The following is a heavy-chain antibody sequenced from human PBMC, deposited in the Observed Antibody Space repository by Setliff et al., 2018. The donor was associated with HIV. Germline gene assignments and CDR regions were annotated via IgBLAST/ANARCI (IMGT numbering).Heavy chain of an antibody. J-gene: IGHJ5*01. Sequence: ASVKVSCKASGYTFKNYGIHWVRLAPGQRPEWVGWINTGNGDTQYSQKLQGRVTVTRDTSASTVYMELRRLTSEDMAVYFCARNGCSGDSYFCDLDSWGQGTQVTVSS. CDR3: ARNGCSGDSYFCDLDS. CDR2: INTGNGDT. V-gene: IGHV1-3*04. CDR1: GYTFKNYG. D-gene: IGHD2-21*02.